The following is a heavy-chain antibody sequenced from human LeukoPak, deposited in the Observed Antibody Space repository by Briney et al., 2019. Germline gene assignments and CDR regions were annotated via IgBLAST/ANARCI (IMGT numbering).Heavy chain of an antibody. Sequence: ASVKVSCKAFGYTFTSNYMHWVRQAPGQGPEWMGVISPSGGSTTYAQKFQGRVTLTRDMSTSTDYLELSSLRAEDTAVYYCAKAAVVSPHDYWGQGTLVTVSS. CDR3: AKAAVVSPHDY. CDR1: GYTFTSNY. CDR2: ISPSGGST. D-gene: IGHD4-23*01. V-gene: IGHV1-46*01. J-gene: IGHJ4*02.